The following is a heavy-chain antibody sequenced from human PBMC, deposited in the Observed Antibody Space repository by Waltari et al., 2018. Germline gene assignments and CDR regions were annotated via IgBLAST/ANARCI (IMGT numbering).Heavy chain of an antibody. V-gene: IGHV3-23*01. CDR2: IRGSGGSR. CDR1: GFTFSSYA. J-gene: IGHJ4*02. Sequence: EVQLLESGGGLVQPGGSLRLSCAASGFTFSSYAMSWGRQAPGKGLAWVSAIRGSGGSRDCADSVKGRFTSSRGNSKNTLYLQMNSLRAEDTAVYYCAGDSSGWIPRDFDYWGQGTLVTISS. D-gene: IGHD6-19*01. CDR3: AGDSSGWIPRDFDY.